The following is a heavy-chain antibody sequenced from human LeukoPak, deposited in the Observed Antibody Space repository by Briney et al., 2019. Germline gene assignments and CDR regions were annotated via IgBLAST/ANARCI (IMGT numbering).Heavy chain of an antibody. J-gene: IGHJ4*02. CDR1: GFTFSSYS. D-gene: IGHD6-13*01. CDR3: ARGTIAAAGTEEDY. Sequence: GSLRLSCAASGFTFSSYSMNWVRQAPGKGLEWVSSISSSSSYIYYADSAKGRFTISRDNAKNSLYLQMNSLRAEDTAVYYCARGTIAAAGTEEDYWGQGTLVTVSS. CDR2: ISSSSSYI. V-gene: IGHV3-21*01.